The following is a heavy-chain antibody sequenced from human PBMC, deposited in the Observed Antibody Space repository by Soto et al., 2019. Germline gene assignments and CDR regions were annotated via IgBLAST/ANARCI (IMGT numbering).Heavy chain of an antibody. CDR3: SADHPHTAIGWPV. CDR1: GFDFGSFC. CDR2: IVVASGRT. V-gene: IGHV1-58*02. Sequence: SVKVSCKASGFDFGSFCIQFLRQTRGRGLEWIGWIVVASGRTNYARQFQGRVAFSRDMSSTTAYMDLYDLKSDDTAVYFCSADHPHTAIGWPVWGQGTAVTVS. J-gene: IGHJ6*02.